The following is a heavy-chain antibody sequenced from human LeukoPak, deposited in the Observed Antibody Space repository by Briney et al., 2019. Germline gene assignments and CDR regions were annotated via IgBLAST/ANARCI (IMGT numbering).Heavy chain of an antibody. CDR1: GYTFTSYG. V-gene: IGHV1-18*01. D-gene: IGHD3-22*01. CDR2: ISAYNGNT. J-gene: IGHJ4*02. Sequence: ASVNVSCKASGYTFTSYGISWVRQAPGQGLEWMGWISAYNGNTNYAQKLQGRVAMTTDTSTSTAYMELRSLRSDDTAVYYCARVPIDYYYDSSGYYYVDYWGQGTLVTVSS. CDR3: ARVPIDYYYDSSGYYYVDY.